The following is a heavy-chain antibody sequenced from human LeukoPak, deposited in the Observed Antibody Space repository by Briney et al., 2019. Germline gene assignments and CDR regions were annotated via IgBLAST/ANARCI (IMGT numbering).Heavy chain of an antibody. V-gene: IGHV3-30-3*01. D-gene: IGHD3-22*01. CDR2: ISYDGSNK. CDR3: ARDSLISYYYDSSGYYSYFDY. J-gene: IGHJ4*02. Sequence: GGSLRLSCAASGFTFSSYAMHWVRQAPGKGLEWVAVISYDGSNKYYADSVKGRFTISRDNSKNTLYLQMNSLRAEDTAVYYCARDSLISYYYDSSGYYSYFDYWGQGTLVTVSS. CDR1: GFTFSSYA.